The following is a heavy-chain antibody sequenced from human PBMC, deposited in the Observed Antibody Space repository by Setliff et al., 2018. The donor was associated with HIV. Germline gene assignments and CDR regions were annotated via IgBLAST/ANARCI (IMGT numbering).Heavy chain of an antibody. CDR1: GGSISTSRYY. Sequence: SETLSLTCTVSGGSISTSRYYWGWIRQPPGKGLEWTGSINYRGNTYYNPSLKSRAAISVDTSKNQISLKLSSVTAADTAVYYCASLDGSESPYIYYYYMDVWGKGTAVTASS. V-gene: IGHV4-39*01. D-gene: IGHD3-10*01. CDR2: INYRGNT. J-gene: IGHJ6*03. CDR3: ASLDGSESPYIYYYYMDV.